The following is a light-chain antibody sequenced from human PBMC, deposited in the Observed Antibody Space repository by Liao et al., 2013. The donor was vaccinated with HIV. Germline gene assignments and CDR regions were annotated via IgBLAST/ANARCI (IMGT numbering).Light chain of an antibody. V-gene: IGLV3-1*01. CDR3: QVWDSSSRV. Sequence: SYELTQPPSVSVSPGQTASITCSGDKLGDKYACWYQQKPGQSPVLLIYQDNKRPSGIPERFSGSNSGNTATLTISGTQAMDEADYFCQVWDSSSRVFGGGTKLTVL. J-gene: IGLJ3*02. CDR2: QDN. CDR1: KLGDKY.